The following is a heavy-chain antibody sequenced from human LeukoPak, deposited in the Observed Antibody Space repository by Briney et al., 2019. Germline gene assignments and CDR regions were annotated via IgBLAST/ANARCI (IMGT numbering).Heavy chain of an antibody. CDR3: GSGWSGSYFDY. CDR2: IYHSGST. J-gene: IGHJ4*02. V-gene: IGHV4-38-2*02. Sequence: SETLSLTCTVSGYSISSGCYWGWIRQPPGKGLEWIGSIYHSGSTYYNPSLKSRVTISVDTSKNQFSLKLSSVTAADTAVYYCGSGWSGSYFDYWGQGTLVTVSS. CDR1: GYSISSGCY. D-gene: IGHD6-19*01.